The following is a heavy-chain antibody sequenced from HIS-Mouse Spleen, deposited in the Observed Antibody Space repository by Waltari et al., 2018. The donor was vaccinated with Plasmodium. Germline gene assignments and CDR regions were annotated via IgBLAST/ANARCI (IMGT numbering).Heavy chain of an antibody. V-gene: IGHV3-30*04. CDR2: ISYDGSNK. CDR3: ARDYSSSGAFDI. J-gene: IGHJ3*02. Sequence: QVQLVESGGGVVQPGRSLGLSCAASGFTSSRHAMHWVRQAQGKGLEWVAVISYDGSNKYYADSVKGRFTISRDNSKNTLYLQMNSLRAEDTAVYYCARDYSSSGAFDIWGQGTMVTVSS. D-gene: IGHD6-6*01. CDR1: GFTSSRHA.